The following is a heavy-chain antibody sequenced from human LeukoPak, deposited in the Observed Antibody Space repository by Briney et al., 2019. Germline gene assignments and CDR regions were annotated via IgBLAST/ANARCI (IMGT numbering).Heavy chain of an antibody. CDR2: IWYDGSNK. D-gene: IGHD3-10*01. CDR3: ARYGSGTSYITNYFDY. J-gene: IGHJ4*02. CDR1: GFTFSSYG. Sequence: PGRSLRLSCAASGFTFSSYGMHWVRQAPGKGLEWVAVIWYDGSNKYYADSVKGRFTISRDNSKNTLYLQMNSLRAEDTAVYYCARYGSGTSYITNYFDYWGQGTLVTVSS. V-gene: IGHV3-33*01.